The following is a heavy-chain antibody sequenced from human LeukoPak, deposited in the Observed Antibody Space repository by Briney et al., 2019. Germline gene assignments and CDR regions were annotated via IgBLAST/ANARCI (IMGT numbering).Heavy chain of an antibody. CDR2: ISYDGSNK. Sequence: GGSLRLSCAASGFTFSSYAMHWVRQAPGKGLEWVAVISYDGSNKYYAYSVKGRFTISRDNSKNTLYLQTNSLRAEDTAVYYCARAEYSFSYYYYYGMDVWGQGTTVTVSS. V-gene: IGHV3-30*04. J-gene: IGHJ6*02. D-gene: IGHD5-18*01. CDR1: GFTFSSYA. CDR3: ARAEYSFSYYYYYGMDV.